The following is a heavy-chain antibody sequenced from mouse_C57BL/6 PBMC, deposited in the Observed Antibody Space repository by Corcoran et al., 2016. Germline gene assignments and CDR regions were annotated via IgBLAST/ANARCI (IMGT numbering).Heavy chain of an antibody. CDR3: AREEVLTSWYFDV. D-gene: IGHD2-14*01. CDR1: GYTFTPYG. J-gene: IGHJ1*03. CDR2: INTYSGVP. V-gene: IGHV9-3*01. Sequence: QIQLVQSGPELKKPGETVKISCKASGYTFTPYGMSWVKQAPGKGLKWMGWINTYSGVPTYADDFKGRFAFSLETSASTAYLQINNLKNEDTATYFCAREEVLTSWYFDVWGTGTTVTVSS.